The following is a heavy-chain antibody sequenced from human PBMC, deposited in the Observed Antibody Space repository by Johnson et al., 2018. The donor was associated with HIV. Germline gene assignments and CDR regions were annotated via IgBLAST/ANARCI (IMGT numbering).Heavy chain of an antibody. V-gene: IGHV3-20*04. CDR2: IDWSGGRT. D-gene: IGHD3-10*01. CDR1: GFTFDDYG. CDR3: ARRGITIVADAFDI. Sequence: VQLVESGGGVARPGGSLRLSCAASGFTFDDYGMSWVHKAPGKGLEWVSGIDWSGGRTGYADSVKGRFTISRDNAKKLLYLQMYSLRAEDTAFYYCARRGITIVADAFDIWGQGTMVTVSS. J-gene: IGHJ3*02.